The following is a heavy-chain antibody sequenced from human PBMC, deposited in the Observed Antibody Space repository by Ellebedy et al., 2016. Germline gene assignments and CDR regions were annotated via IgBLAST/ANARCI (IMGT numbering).Heavy chain of an antibody. J-gene: IGHJ4*02. CDR2: IYYSGST. V-gene: IGHV4-59*12. CDR1: GGSISSYY. Sequence: SETLSLTCTVSGGSISSYYWSWIRQPPGKGLEWIGYIYYSGSTNYNPSLKSRVTISVDTSKNQFSLKLSSVTAADTAVYYCATKQWLIRMGFDYWGQGTLVTVSS. CDR3: ATKQWLIRMGFDY. D-gene: IGHD6-19*01.